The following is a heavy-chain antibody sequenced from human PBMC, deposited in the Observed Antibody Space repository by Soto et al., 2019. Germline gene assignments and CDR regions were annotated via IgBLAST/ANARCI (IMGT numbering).Heavy chain of an antibody. D-gene: IGHD3-10*01. V-gene: IGHV3-33*01. J-gene: IGHJ6*02. Sequence: QVQLVESGGGVVQPGRSLRLSCAASGFTFSSYGTHWVRQAPGKGLEWVAVIWYDGSNKYYADSVKGRFTISRDNSKNTLYLQMNSLRAEDTSVYYCARDGLLWFGEHGMDVWGQGTTVTVSS. CDR1: GFTFSSYG. CDR3: ARDGLLWFGEHGMDV. CDR2: IWYDGSNK.